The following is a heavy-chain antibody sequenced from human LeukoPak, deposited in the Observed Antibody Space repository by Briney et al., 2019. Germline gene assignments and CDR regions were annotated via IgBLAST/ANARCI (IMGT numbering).Heavy chain of an antibody. D-gene: IGHD4-11*01. V-gene: IGHV3-11*01. Sequence: GGSLRLSCAASGFTFSDYYMSWIRQAPGKGLEWVSYISSSGSTIYYADSVKGRFTISRDNAKNSLYLQMNSLRAEDTAVYYCAKDWGFDYSNYFDYWGQGTLVTVSS. CDR2: ISSSGSTI. CDR3: AKDWGFDYSNYFDY. CDR1: GFTFSDYY. J-gene: IGHJ4*02.